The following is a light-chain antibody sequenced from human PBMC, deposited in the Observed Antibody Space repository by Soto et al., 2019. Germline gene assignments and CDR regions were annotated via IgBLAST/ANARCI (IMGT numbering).Light chain of an antibody. J-gene: IGKJ2*01. CDR3: QHYGSSPPYT. CDR2: DAS. Sequence: EIVLTQSPGTLSLSPGESATLSCRASQSVGRDYLAWFQHTPGQAPRLLIYDASTRATGVPDRFSGSGSGTDFTFTVSRLEPEDFAVYYCQHYGSSPPYTFGQGTKLKIK. CDR1: QSVGRDY. V-gene: IGKV3-20*01.